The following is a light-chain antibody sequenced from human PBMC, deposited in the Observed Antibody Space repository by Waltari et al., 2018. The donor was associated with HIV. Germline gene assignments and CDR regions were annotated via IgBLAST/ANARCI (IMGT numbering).Light chain of an antibody. Sequence: QSALTQPASVSGSPGQSSTITCARPSTEAGHYNFVPWYQQHPGKAPKLMIYEVTKRPSGDSHRFSGAKSGNMASLTISGLQGEDEADYYCCSYAGSGTWVFGGGTKVTVL. CDR1: STEAGHYNF. V-gene: IGLV2-23*02. CDR2: EVT. CDR3: CSYAGSGTWV. J-gene: IGLJ3*02.